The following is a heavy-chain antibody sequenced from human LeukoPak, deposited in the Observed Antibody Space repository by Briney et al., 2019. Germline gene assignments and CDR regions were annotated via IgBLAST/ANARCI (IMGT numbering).Heavy chain of an antibody. Sequence: PGGSLRLSCAASGFTFSSYSMIWVRQAPGKGLEWVSYISSSSSTIYYADSVKGRFTISRDNAKNSLYLQMNSLRAEDTAVYYCARDRGIAGFDPWGQGTLVTVSS. CDR1: GFTFSSYS. CDR3: ARDRGIAGFDP. V-gene: IGHV3-48*04. D-gene: IGHD6-13*01. J-gene: IGHJ5*02. CDR2: ISSSSSTI.